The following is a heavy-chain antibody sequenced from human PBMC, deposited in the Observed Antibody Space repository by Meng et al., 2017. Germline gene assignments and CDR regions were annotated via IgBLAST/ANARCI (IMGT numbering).Heavy chain of an antibody. CDR1: GFTFSSYS. CDR2: ISSSSSYI. V-gene: IGHV3-21*01. D-gene: IGHD4-17*01. CDR3: ATKNDYGDYFSGY. J-gene: IGHJ4*02. Sequence: GGSLRLSCAASGFTFSSYSMNWVRQAPGKGLEWVSSISSSSSYIYYADSVKGRFTISRDNAKNSLYLQMNSLRAEDTAVYYCATKNDYGDYFSGYWGQGTLVTVSS.